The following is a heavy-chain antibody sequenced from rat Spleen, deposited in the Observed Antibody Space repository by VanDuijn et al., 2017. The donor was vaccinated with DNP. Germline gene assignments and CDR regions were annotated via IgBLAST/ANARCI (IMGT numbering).Heavy chain of an antibody. CDR3: TRESWGYVMDA. CDR1: GFSLTNYG. V-gene: IGHV2S75*01. D-gene: IGHD1-7*01. CDR2: IWGEGNT. J-gene: IGHJ4*01. Sequence: QVQLKESGPGLVQPSQTLSLTCTVSGFSLTNYGVIWVRQSPGKGLEWMGIIWGEGNTDYNSALKSRLSINRDTSKSQVFLKMNSLQTDDTAIYYCTRESWGYVMDAWGQGASVTVSS.